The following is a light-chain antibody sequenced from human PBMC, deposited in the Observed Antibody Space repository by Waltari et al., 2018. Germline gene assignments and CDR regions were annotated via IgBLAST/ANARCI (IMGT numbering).Light chain of an antibody. V-gene: IGKV3-11*01. Sequence: EIVLTQSPATLSLSSGDRATLSCRASQSVSSSLAWYQQRPGQAPRLLIYEASNRATCIPARFSGSGSGTDFTLTISSLEPEDFAVYYCQQRSSWPLTFGGGTKVEVK. CDR2: EAS. J-gene: IGKJ4*01. CDR3: QQRSSWPLT. CDR1: QSVSSS.